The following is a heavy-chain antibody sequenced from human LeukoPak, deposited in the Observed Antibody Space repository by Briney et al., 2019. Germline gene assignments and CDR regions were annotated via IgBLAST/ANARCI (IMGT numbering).Heavy chain of an antibody. CDR2: INPADSAT. CDR1: GYSFTNYW. D-gene: IGHD2-15*01. CDR3: ARHRATGSCRGGRCASDTLYYMDV. J-gene: IGHJ6*03. Sequence: GESLKISCQTSGYSFTNYWIGWVRQMPGQGLEWVGVINPADSATKYSPSFQGQVTISADKSVSSAYLQWSSLKASDSAIFYCARHRATGSCRGGRCASDTLYYMDVWGNGTTVTVSS. V-gene: IGHV5-51*01.